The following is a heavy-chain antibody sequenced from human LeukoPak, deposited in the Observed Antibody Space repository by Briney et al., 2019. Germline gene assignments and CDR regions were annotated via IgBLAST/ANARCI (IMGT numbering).Heavy chain of an antibody. J-gene: IGHJ4*02. CDR3: AKGYDFWSGYWFDY. D-gene: IGHD3-3*01. V-gene: IGHV3-33*06. CDR1: GFTFSSYG. CDR2: IWYDGSNK. Sequence: GRSLRLSCAASGFTFSSYGMHWVRQAPGKGLEWGAVIWYDGSNKYYADSVKGRFTISRDNSKNTLYLQMNSLRAEDTAVYYCAKGYDFWSGYWFDYWGQGTLVTVSS.